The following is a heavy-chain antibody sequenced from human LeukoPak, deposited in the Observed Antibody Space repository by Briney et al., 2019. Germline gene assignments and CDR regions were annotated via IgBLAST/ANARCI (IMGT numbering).Heavy chain of an antibody. J-gene: IGHJ3*02. CDR2: IYYSGNT. V-gene: IGHV4-59*08. CDR1: GGSISPYY. Sequence: SETLSLTCTVSGGSISPYYWSWIRQSPGKGLVWIGYIYYSGNTNYNPSLKSRVTISVDMSKNQVSLKLSSVTAADTALYYCARHFTYYYDSSGYPRDAFDIWGQGTMVTVSS. CDR3: ARHFTYYYDSSGYPRDAFDI. D-gene: IGHD3-22*01.